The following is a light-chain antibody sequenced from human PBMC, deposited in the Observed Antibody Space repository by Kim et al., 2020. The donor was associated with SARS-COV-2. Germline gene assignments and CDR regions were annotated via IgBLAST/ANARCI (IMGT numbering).Light chain of an antibody. CDR2: KAS. J-gene: IGKJ1*01. Sequence: ASVGDRFTITCRASQSISSYLAWYQQKPGKAPELLIYKASILESGVPSRFSGSGSGTEFTLTISSLQPDDFASFYCQQYKTSPWTFGQGTKVDIK. CDR3: QQYKTSPWT. V-gene: IGKV1-5*03. CDR1: QSISSY.